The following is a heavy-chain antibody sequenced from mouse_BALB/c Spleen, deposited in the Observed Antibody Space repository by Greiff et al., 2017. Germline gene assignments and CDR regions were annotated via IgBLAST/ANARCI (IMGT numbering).Heavy chain of an antibody. CDR3: AKAMDY. V-gene: IGHV1S56*01. CDR2: IYPGNVNT. CDR1: GYTFTSYY. J-gene: IGHJ4*01. Sequence: QVQLQQSGPELVKPGASVRISCKASGYTFTSYYIHWVKQRPGQGLEWIGWIYPGNVNTKYNEKFKGKATLTADKSSSTAYMQLSSLTSEDSAVYYCAKAMDYWGQGTSVTVSS.